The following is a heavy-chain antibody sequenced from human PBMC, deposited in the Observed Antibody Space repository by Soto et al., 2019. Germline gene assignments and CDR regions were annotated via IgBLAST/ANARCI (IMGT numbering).Heavy chain of an antibody. D-gene: IGHD6-13*01. V-gene: IGHV4-34*01. CDR2: INHSGST. CDR1: GGSFSGYY. Sequence: PSETLSLTCAVYGGSFSGYYLSWIRQPPGKGLEWIGEINHSGSTNYNPSLKSRVTISVDTSKNQFSLKLSSVTAADTAVYYCARVLISAAWAVSAFDIWGQGTLVT. J-gene: IGHJ3*02. CDR3: ARVLISAAWAVSAFDI.